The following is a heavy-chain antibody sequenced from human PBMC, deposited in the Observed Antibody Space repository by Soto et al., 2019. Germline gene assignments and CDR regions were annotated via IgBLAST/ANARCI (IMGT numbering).Heavy chain of an antibody. CDR1: GFTFDDYA. D-gene: IGHD3-3*01. CDR2: ISWNSGSL. V-gene: IGHV3-9*01. J-gene: IGHJ5*02. Sequence: EVQLVESGGGLVQPGRSLRLSCAASGFTFDDYAMHWVRQAPGKGLEWVSGISWNSGSLGYAVAVKGRFTISRDNAKSSLYLPMSSLRAEDTPLYYYAKEGPRFAVLSARAKLFYPWGQGTLVTVAS. CDR3: AKEGPRFAVLSARAKLFYP.